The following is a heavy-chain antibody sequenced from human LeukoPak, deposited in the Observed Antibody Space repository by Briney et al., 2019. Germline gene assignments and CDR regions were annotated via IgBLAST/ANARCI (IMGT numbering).Heavy chain of an antibody. V-gene: IGHV1-2*02. CDR1: GYTFTGYY. J-gene: IGHJ4*02. D-gene: IGHD6-13*01. CDR2: INPNSGGT. CDR3: ARDPPEGGIAAAGALDY. Sequence: ASVKVSCKASGYTFTGYYMHWVRQAPGQGLEWMGWINPNSGGTNYAQKFQGRVTMTRDTSISTAYMELSRLRSDDTAVYYCARDPPEGGIAAAGALDYWGQGTLVTVSS.